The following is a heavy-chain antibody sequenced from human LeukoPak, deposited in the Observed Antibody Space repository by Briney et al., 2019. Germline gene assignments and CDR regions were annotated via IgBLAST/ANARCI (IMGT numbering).Heavy chain of an antibody. CDR1: GGTFSSYA. CDR2: IIPNLGMA. V-gene: IGHV1-69*04. J-gene: IGHJ4*02. D-gene: IGHD4-23*01. CDR3: AMDTVVTRTFDY. Sequence: SVKVSCKASGGTFSSYAISWVRQAPGQGLEWMGRIIPNLGMANYAQKFQGRVTITADKSTSTAYMELSSLRSEDTAVYYCAMDTVVTRTFDYWGQGTLVTVSS.